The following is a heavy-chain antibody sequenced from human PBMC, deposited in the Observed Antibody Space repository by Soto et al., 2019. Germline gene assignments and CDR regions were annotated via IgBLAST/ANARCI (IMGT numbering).Heavy chain of an antibody. D-gene: IGHD3-10*01. CDR2: VGSDGGST. V-gene: IGHV3-23*01. CDR1: EFTFTSYA. Sequence: EVQLLESGGGLVQPGGSLRLSCASEFTFTSYAMSWVRQAPGKGLEWVSAVGSDGGSTYYADSVRGRFTVSRDNSPTALKLQRNNLRAENTAVCCCAKGVCGSGNFCHFDYWGKGTLVTVSS. CDR3: AKGVCGSGNFCHFDY. J-gene: IGHJ4*02.